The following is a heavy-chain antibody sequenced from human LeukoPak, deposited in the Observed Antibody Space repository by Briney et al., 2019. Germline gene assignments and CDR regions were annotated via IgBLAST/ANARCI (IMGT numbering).Heavy chain of an antibody. CDR2: ISGSGGST. D-gene: IGHD3-9*01. CDR1: GFTFSSYA. Sequence: GGSLRLSRAASGFTFSSYAMSWVRQAPGKGLEWVSAISGSGGSTYYADSVKGRFTISRDNSKNTLYLQMNSLRAEDTAVYYCAKDETGPYYYGMDVWGQGTTVTVSS. CDR3: AKDETGPYYYGMDV. J-gene: IGHJ6*02. V-gene: IGHV3-23*01.